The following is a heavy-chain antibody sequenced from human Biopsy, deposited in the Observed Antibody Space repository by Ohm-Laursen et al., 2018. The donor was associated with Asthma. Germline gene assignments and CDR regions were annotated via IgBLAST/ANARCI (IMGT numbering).Heavy chain of an antibody. J-gene: IGHJ6*02. Sequence: SQTLSLTCTVSGAYIGTPDYHWSWIRQSPGKGLEWIGFVFYSGTTHYSRSLERRLFLSIDTARNEFSMNLRSLTAADTAVYFCARAASYGDVYFGIDVWGPGSTVSV. CDR3: ARAASYGDVYFGIDV. CDR2: VFYSGTT. CDR1: GAYIGTPDYH. V-gene: IGHV4-30-4*01. D-gene: IGHD4-17*01.